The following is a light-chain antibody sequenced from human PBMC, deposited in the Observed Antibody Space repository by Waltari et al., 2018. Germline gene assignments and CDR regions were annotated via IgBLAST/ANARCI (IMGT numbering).Light chain of an antibody. CDR2: WAS. Sequence: DIVLTQSPDSLAVSLGERATINCKSSQSVSYSSNNRDYLAWYQQKPGQPPKLLTYWASTRESGVPDRFSGSGSGTDFTLTISSLQADDVAVYYCQQYYSNFFTFGPGTKVDIK. CDR3: QQYYSNFFT. J-gene: IGKJ3*01. CDR1: QSVSYSSNNRDY. V-gene: IGKV4-1*01.